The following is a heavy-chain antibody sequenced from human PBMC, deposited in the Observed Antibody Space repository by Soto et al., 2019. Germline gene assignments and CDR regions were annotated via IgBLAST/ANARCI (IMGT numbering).Heavy chain of an antibody. Sequence: SGKVSCKASGGTFSSYAISWVRQAPGQGLEWMGGIIPIFGTANYAQKFQGRVTITADESTSTAYMELSSLRSEETAVYYCARVVGITIFGVVKSGNGMDVWGQGTTVTVS. D-gene: IGHD3-3*01. V-gene: IGHV1-69*13. CDR3: ARVVGITIFGVVKSGNGMDV. CDR2: IIPIFGTA. J-gene: IGHJ6*02. CDR1: GGTFSSYA.